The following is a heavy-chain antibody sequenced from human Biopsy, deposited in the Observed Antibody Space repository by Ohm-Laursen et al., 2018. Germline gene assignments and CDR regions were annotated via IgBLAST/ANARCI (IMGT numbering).Heavy chain of an antibody. CDR1: GESFNGYY. CDR3: VRGVDYYDPYHYYALDV. CDR2: INHSGRT. Sequence: GTLSLTCAVYGESFNGYYWSWIRQTPGKGLERIGEINHSGRTNYNPSLKSRVTISVDASKNKFSLKVRSVTAADTAVYYCVRGVDYYDPYHYYALDVWGQGTTVTVSS. D-gene: IGHD3-22*01. J-gene: IGHJ6*02. V-gene: IGHV4-34*01.